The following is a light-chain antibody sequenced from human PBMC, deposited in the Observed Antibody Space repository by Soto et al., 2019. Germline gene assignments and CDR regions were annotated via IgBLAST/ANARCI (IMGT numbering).Light chain of an antibody. V-gene: IGLV2-14*01. CDR2: EVI. J-gene: IGLJ1*01. CDR1: SDDIGDYNY. CDR3: SSYTSSRTRV. Sequence: QSVLTQPASVSGSPGESITISCRGSSDDIGDYNYVSWYQVHPGKAPTLVIYEVINRPKGLSGRFSGSKSDNTAFLTISGLQAEDEADYYCSSYTSSRTRVFGTGTKVTVL.